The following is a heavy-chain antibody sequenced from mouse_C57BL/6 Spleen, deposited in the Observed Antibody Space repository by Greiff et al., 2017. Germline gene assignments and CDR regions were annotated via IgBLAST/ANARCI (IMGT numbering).Heavy chain of an antibody. CDR3: ASDCGRPYYSAMDY. D-gene: IGHD1-1*02. CDR2: IYPRSGNT. V-gene: IGHV1-81*01. Sequence: QVQLQQSGAELARPGASVKLSCKASGYTFTSYGISWVKQRTGQGLEWIGEIYPRSGNTYYNDKFKGKATLTADKSSSTTYMSLLSLTSKDSAVDFCASDCGRPYYSAMDYWGQGTSVTVSS. J-gene: IGHJ4*01. CDR1: GYTFTSYG.